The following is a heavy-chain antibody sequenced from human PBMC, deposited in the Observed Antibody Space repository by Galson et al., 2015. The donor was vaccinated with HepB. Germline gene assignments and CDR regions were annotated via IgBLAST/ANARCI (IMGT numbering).Heavy chain of an antibody. D-gene: IGHD3-22*01. J-gene: IGHJ3*02. Sequence: TCYNASLKSRVTISIDTSKNHFSLKLSSVTAADTAVYYCARMYDTSGYYYVRAFHIWGQGTMVTVSS. V-gene: IGHV4-39*07. CDR3: ARMYDTSGYYYVRAFHI. CDR2: T.